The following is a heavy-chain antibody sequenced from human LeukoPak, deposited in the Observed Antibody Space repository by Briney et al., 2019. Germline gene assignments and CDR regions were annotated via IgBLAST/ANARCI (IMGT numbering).Heavy chain of an antibody. V-gene: IGHV4-4*07. CDR1: GGSISSYY. CDR2: FFRSANA. CDR3: AGDQGVSGSSLHY. Sequence: SETLSLTCTVSGGSISSYYWSWIRQPAGKGLEWIGRFFRSANANYSPSLKSRVTMSVDTSKNQFSLKLTSVTAADTAVYYCAGDQGVSGSSLHYWGEGTLVTVSS. J-gene: IGHJ4*02. D-gene: IGHD3-10*01.